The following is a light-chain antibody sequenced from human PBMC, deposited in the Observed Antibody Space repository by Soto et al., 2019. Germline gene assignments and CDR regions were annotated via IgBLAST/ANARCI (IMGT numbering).Light chain of an antibody. J-gene: IGKJ1*01. V-gene: IGKV1-9*01. Sequence: DIQLTQSPSVLSASVGDRVTITCRASQGINSYLAWYQQKPGKVPKLLIYAASTLHSGVPSRFSGSGSGTEFTLKISSLQPEDFANYYCQQHNSYPRTFGQGTKVEIK. CDR2: AAS. CDR1: QGINSY. CDR3: QQHNSYPRT.